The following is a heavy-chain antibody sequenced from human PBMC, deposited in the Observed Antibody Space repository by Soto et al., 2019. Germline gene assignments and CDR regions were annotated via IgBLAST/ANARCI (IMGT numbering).Heavy chain of an antibody. CDR3: GRELGVLEPLAWSAP. CDR1: GGSISSYY. CDR2: IYYSGST. V-gene: IGHV4-59*12. Sequence: SETLSLTCTVSGGSISSYYWSWIRQPPGKGLEWIGYIYYSGSTNYNPSLKSRVTISVDTSKNQFSLKLSSVTAAYTAVYYCGRELGVLEPLAWSAPWVQGTLVTVTS. J-gene: IGHJ5*02. D-gene: IGHD2-8*01.